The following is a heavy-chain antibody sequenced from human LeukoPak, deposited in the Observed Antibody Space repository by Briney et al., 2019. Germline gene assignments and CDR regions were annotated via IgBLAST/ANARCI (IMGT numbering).Heavy chain of an antibody. CDR3: ARLALSYCSGGSCYSYGMDV. CDR2: ISSSSSYI. J-gene: IGHJ6*02. Sequence: GGSLRLSCAASGFTFSSYSMNWVCQAPGKGLEWVSSISSSSSYIYYADSVKGRFTISRDNAKNSLYLQMNSLRAEDTAVYYCARLALSYCSGGSCYSYGMDVWGQGTTVTVPS. V-gene: IGHV3-21*01. CDR1: GFTFSSYS. D-gene: IGHD2-15*01.